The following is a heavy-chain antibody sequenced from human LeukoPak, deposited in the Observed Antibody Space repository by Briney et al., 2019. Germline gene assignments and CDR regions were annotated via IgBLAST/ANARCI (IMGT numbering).Heavy chain of an antibody. J-gene: IGHJ3*02. Sequence: LPGGSLRLSCGASEFSLRSYSMDWVRQAPGKGLEWVSHINSGSSTIYYADSVKGRFTISRDNAGNSLYLHMNSLRAEDTAVYYCARVLLEQPGIDSFDMWGQGTMVTVSS. CDR1: EFSLRSYS. D-gene: IGHD1/OR15-1a*01. CDR2: INSGSSTI. CDR3: ARVLLEQPGIDSFDM. V-gene: IGHV3-48*01.